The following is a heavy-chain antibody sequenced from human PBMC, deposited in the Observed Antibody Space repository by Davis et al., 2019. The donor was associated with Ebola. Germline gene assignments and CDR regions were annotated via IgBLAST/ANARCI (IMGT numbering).Heavy chain of an antibody. CDR2: ISDTGRA. V-gene: IGHV4-61*08. D-gene: IGHD1-26*01. CDR1: GGSIASSAHY. CDR3: GRHRVGEGIDF. J-gene: IGHJ4*02. Sequence: MPSETLSLTCTVSGGSIASSAHYWSWIRQTPGKGLEWIGHISDTGRAKYNPSLGSRVTISLDTSKIQFSLKVSSVAAVDTAVYYCGRHRVGEGIDFWGQGTLVTVSS.